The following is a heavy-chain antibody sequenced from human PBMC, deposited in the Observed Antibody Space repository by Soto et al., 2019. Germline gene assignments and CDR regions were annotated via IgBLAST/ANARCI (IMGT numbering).Heavy chain of an antibody. CDR2: IKQDGSEK. Sequence: GGSLRLSCAASGFTFSSYWMSWVRQAPGKGLEWVANIKQDGSEKYYVDSVKGRFTISRDNAKNSLYLQMNSLRAEDTAVYYCARDLPSICSGGSCYSDAFDIWGQGTMVTVSS. CDR3: ARDLPSICSGGSCYSDAFDI. J-gene: IGHJ3*02. CDR1: GFTFSSYW. D-gene: IGHD2-15*01. V-gene: IGHV3-7*01.